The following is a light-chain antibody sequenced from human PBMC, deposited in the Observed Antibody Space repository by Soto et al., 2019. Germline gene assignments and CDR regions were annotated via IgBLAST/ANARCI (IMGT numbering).Light chain of an antibody. J-gene: IGKJ5*01. Sequence: VITHSPATLSVSPGERATLSCRASESVSSNLAWYRQKPGQAPRLLIYGASTRATGIPARFSGSGSGTEFTLTISSLQSEDFAVYYCQQYNNWPPITFGQGTRLEIK. CDR3: QQYNNWPPIT. CDR2: GAS. CDR1: ESVSSN. V-gene: IGKV3-15*01.